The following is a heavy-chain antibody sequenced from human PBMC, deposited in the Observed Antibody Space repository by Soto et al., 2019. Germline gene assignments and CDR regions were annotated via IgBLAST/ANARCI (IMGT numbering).Heavy chain of an antibody. V-gene: IGHV1-69*12. J-gene: IGHJ6*02. CDR3: AIDQLEREYYYYGMDV. D-gene: IGHD1-1*01. CDR1: GGTFSCYA. Sequence: QVQLVQSGAEVKKPGSSVKVSCKASGGTFSCYAISWVRQAPGQGLEWMGGIIPIFGTANYRQKFQGRVTITADESTITAYLELSSLRSDDTAVYYCAIDQLEREYYYYGMDVWGQASTITVSS. CDR2: IIPIFGTA.